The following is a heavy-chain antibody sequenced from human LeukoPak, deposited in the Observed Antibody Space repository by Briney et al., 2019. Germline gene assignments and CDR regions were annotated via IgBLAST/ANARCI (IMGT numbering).Heavy chain of an antibody. V-gene: IGHV3-23*01. CDR3: AKDDHCGGDCYSS. CDR2: ISGSGGST. D-gene: IGHD2-21*02. Sequence: GGSLRLSCAASGFTFSSYAMSWVRQAPGKGLEWVSTISGSGGSTYYADSVKGRFTISRDNSKNTLYLQMNSLRAEDTAVYYCAKDDHCGGDCYSSWGQGTLVTVSS. CDR1: GFTFSSYA. J-gene: IGHJ4*02.